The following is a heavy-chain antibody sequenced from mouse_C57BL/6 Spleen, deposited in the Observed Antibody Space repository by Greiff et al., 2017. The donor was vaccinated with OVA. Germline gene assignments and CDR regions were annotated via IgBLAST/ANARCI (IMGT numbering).Heavy chain of an antibody. J-gene: IGHJ4*01. V-gene: IGHV5-17*01. D-gene: IGHD2-1*01. CDR3: AREGNYEGAMDY. Sequence: EVKVVESGGGLVKPGGSLKLSCAASGFTFSDYGMHWVRQAPEKGLEWVAYISSGSSTIYYADTVKGRFTISRDNAKNTLFLQMTSLRSEDTAMYYCAREGNYEGAMDYWGQGTSVTVSS. CDR2: ISSGSSTI. CDR1: GFTFSDYG.